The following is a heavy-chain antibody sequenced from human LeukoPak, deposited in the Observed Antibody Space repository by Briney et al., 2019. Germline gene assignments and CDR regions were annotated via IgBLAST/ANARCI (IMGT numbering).Heavy chain of an antibody. CDR3: ARDRRYSYGLDWYLDL. D-gene: IGHD5-18*01. J-gene: IGHJ2*01. CDR1: GYTFTSYY. V-gene: IGHV1-46*01. Sequence: VASVKVSCKASGYTFTSYYMHWVRQAPGQGLEWMGIINPSGGSTSYAQKFQGRVTMTRDMSTSTVYMELSSLRSEDTAVYYCARDRRYSYGLDWYLDLWGRGTLVTVSS. CDR2: INPSGGST.